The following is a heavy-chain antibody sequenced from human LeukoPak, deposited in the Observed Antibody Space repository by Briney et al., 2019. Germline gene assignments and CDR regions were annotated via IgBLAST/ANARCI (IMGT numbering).Heavy chain of an antibody. Sequence: GGSLRLSCAASGFTFSSYSMSWVRQAPGKGLEWVSSISSSSSYIYYADSVKGRFTISRDNAKNSLYLQMNSLRAEDTAGYYCARVRGYSYGFDYWGQGTLVTVSS. V-gene: IGHV3-21*01. CDR2: ISSSSSYI. J-gene: IGHJ4*02. CDR3: ARVRGYSYGFDY. D-gene: IGHD5-18*01. CDR1: GFTFSSYS.